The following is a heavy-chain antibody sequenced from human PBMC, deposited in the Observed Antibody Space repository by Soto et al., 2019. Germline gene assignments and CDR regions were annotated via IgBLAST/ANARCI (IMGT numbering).Heavy chain of an antibody. CDR3: ARVLGPFLEWLPFAPYHGMDV. CDR2: IYSGGST. CDR1: GFTVSSNY. V-gene: IGHV3-53*01. J-gene: IGHJ6*02. Sequence: PGGSLRLSCGASGFTVSSNYMSWVRQAPGKGLEWVSVIYSGGSTYYADSVKGRFTISRDNSKNTLYLQMNSLRAEDTAVYYCARVLGPFLEWLPFAPYHGMDVWGQGTTVTVSS. D-gene: IGHD3-3*02.